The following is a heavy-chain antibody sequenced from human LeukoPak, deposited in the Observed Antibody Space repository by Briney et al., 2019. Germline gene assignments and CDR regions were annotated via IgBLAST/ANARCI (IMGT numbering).Heavy chain of an antibody. CDR1: GGSISSSSYY. CDR3: ASLPATMVRGVPFDY. Sequence: SSETLSLTCTVSGGSISSSSYYWGWIRQPLGKWLEWSGSIYYSGSTYYNPSLKSRVTISLNTSKNQFSLKLSSVTAADTAVYYCASLPATMVRGVPFDYWGQGTLVTVSS. V-gene: IGHV4-39*01. D-gene: IGHD3-10*01. J-gene: IGHJ4*02. CDR2: IYYSGST.